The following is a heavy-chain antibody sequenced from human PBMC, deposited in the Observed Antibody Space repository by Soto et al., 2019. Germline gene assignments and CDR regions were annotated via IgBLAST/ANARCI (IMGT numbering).Heavy chain of an antibody. CDR2: ISYDGSNK. J-gene: IGHJ4*02. CDR3: AKERTRVVVAAPFDY. CDR1: GFTFSSYG. V-gene: IGHV3-30*18. Sequence: QVQLVESGGGVVQPGRSLRLSCAASGFTFSSYGMHWVRQAPGKGLEWVGVISYDGSNKFYADSVKGRFTISRDNSKNTLYLQMNSVRAEDAAVSYCAKERTRVVVAAPFDYWGQGTMVTVSS. D-gene: IGHD2-21*02.